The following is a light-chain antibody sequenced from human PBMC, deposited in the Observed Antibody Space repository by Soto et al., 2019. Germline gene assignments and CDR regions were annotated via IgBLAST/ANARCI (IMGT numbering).Light chain of an antibody. V-gene: IGKV3-20*01. CDR1: QSVSSNY. J-gene: IGKJ1*01. Sequence: EIVMTQSPATLSVSPGGRATFSCRASQSVSSNYLAWYQQKPGQAPRLLIYGAFKRATGIPDRFSGSGSGTDFTLTISRMEPEDFAVYCCQQYGSSPRTFGQGTKVDI. CDR2: GAF. CDR3: QQYGSSPRT.